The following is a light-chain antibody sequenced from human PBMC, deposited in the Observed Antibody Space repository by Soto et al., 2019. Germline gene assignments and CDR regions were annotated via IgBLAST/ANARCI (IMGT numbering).Light chain of an antibody. CDR3: HQHGSSPGA. V-gene: IGKV3-20*01. CDR2: GAS. CDR1: ESVSSNY. Sequence: VLTQDRNTLALAPGEGPAGPCSVSESVSSNYLAGYQQKPGQAPKLLIYGASSGATGIPDRFSGSGSGTDVILTSSTLEAVQFTAYYCHQHGSSPGAFGEGTKVDIK. J-gene: IGKJ1*01.